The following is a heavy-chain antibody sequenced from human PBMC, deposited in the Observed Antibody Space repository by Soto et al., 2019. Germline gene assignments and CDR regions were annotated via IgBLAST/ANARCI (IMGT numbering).Heavy chain of an antibody. Sequence: GGSLRLSCTASGFPFSSYSMNWVRQAPGKGLEWVSSISDSSSFMYYADSVKGRFTISRDNAKNSLYLQMNSLRAEDTAVYYCARELSSGWIDYWGQGTLVTVSS. D-gene: IGHD6-19*01. V-gene: IGHV3-21*01. J-gene: IGHJ4*02. CDR2: ISDSSSFM. CDR3: ARELSSGWIDY. CDR1: GFPFSSYS.